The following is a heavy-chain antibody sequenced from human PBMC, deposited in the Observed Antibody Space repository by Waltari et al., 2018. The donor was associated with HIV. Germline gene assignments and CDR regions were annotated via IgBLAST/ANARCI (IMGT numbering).Heavy chain of an antibody. CDR3: ATKPSGSGSYYTIVDY. CDR1: GFTFSSYR. CDR2: ISTSSSYI. V-gene: IGHV3-21*01. J-gene: IGHJ4*02. D-gene: IGHD3-10*01. Sequence: EVQLVESGGGLVKPGGSLRLSCAASGFTFSSYRLNWVRQAPGKGLEWVSSISTSSSYIYYADSVKGRFTISRDNAKNSLYLQMNSLRAEDTAVYYCATKPSGSGSYYTIVDYWGQGTLVTVSS.